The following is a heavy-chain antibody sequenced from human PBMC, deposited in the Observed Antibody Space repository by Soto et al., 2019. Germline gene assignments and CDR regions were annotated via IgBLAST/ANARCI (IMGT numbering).Heavy chain of an antibody. D-gene: IGHD3-16*01. CDR3: ARGGTPRIY. J-gene: IGHJ4*02. CDR2: TSAYNGNT. Sequence: QVQLVQSGAEVKKPGASVKVSCKTSGYTFTNFGLSWVRQAPGQGLEWMGWTSAYNGNTNYAQNFQGRVTMTTDTPTSTAHTELRSLSSDETAVYYGARGGTPRIYWGQGTRVTVPS. V-gene: IGHV1-18*01. CDR1: GYTFTNFG.